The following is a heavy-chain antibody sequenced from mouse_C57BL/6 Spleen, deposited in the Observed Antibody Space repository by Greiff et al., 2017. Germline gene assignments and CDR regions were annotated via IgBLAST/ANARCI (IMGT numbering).Heavy chain of an antibody. CDR3: ARKSNRYYFDY. D-gene: IGHD2-5*01. V-gene: IGHV1-52*01. Sequence: QVQLQQPGAEPVRPGSSVKLSCKASGYTFTSYWMHWVKQRPIQGLEWIGNIDPSDSETHYNQKFKDKATLTVDKSSSTAYMQLSSLTSEDSAVYYCARKSNRYYFDYWGQGTTLTVSS. CDR1: GYTFTSYW. J-gene: IGHJ2*01. CDR2: IDPSDSET.